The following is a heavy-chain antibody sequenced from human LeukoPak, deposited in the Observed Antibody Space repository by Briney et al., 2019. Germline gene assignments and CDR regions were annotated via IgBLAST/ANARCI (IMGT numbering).Heavy chain of an antibody. Sequence: SETLSLTCTVSGGSISSGDYYWSWIRQPPGKGLEWIGEINHSGSTNYNPSIKSRVTISVDTSKNQFSLKLSSVTAADTAVYYCARSGINYGAFGYWGQGTLVTVSS. CDR1: GGSISSGDYY. CDR2: INHSGST. CDR3: ARSGINYGAFGY. V-gene: IGHV4-39*07. J-gene: IGHJ4*02. D-gene: IGHD4/OR15-4a*01.